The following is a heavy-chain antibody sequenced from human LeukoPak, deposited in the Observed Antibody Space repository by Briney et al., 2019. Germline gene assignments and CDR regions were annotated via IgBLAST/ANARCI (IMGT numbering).Heavy chain of an antibody. CDR3: ANDGPWIYYYYYYGMDV. CDR2: ISGSGGST. Sequence: GGSLRLSCAASGFTFSSYAMSWVRQAPGKGLEWVSAISGSGGSTYYADSVKGRFTISRDNSKNTLYLQMNSLRAEDTAVYYCANDGPWIYYYYYYGMDVWGQGTTVTVSS. J-gene: IGHJ6*02. CDR1: GFTFSSYA. V-gene: IGHV3-23*01. D-gene: IGHD2-2*03.